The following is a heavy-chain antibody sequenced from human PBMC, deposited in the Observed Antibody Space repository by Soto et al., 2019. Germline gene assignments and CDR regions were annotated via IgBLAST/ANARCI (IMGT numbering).Heavy chain of an antibody. V-gene: IGHV4-59*08. D-gene: IGHD2-2*01. J-gene: IGHJ4*02. CDR3: ARHRCFPTSCYPSPAEY. CDR1: GGSIGTYY. Sequence: SETLSLTCTVSGGSIGTYYWSWFRQPPGKGLEWIGYIYYSGSTHYNPSLKSRVTISVDTSKNQFSLKLNSVTAADTAVYYCARHRCFPTSCYPSPAEYWGQGTLVTVSS. CDR2: IYYSGST.